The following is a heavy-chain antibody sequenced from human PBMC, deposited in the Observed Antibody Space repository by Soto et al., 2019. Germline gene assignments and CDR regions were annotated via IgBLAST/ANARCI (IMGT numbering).Heavy chain of an antibody. D-gene: IGHD5-18*01. CDR2: ISAYNGNT. Sequence: ASVKVSCKASGYTFTSYGISWVRQAPGQGLEWMGWISAYNGNTNYAQKLQGRVTMTRDTSASTAYMELSGLRSEDTAVYYCARDPRYSYGTTWGQGTLVTVSS. CDR3: ARDPRYSYGTT. J-gene: IGHJ5*02. CDR1: GYTFTSYG. V-gene: IGHV1-18*01.